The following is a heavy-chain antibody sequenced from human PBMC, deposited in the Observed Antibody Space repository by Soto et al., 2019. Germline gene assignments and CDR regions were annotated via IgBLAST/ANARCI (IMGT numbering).Heavy chain of an antibody. V-gene: IGHV4-34*01. CDR1: GGYFNDNY. CDR2: ISRSGTT. J-gene: IGHJ5*02. Sequence: QVQLQQWGAGLLKPSETLSLSCAVYGGYFNDNYYTWFRQPPGKGLEWIGEISRSGTTKYIPSLKSRAPISFATSKTQVTLKVTSVTAADTAVYYCATSLWFGTQVELWGQGALVTVSS. D-gene: IGHD3-10*01. CDR3: ATSLWFGTQVEL.